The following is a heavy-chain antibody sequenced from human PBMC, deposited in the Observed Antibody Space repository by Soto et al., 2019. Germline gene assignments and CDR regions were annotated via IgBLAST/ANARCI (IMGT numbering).Heavy chain of an antibody. CDR2: IWYDGSTK. CDR3: ASSYSGAFDY. V-gene: IGHV3-33*01. J-gene: IGHJ4*02. Sequence: GGSLRLSCAAFGFTFSNLGMHWVRQAPGKGLEWVAVIWYDGSTKYYADSVKGRFTISRDNSKNTLYLQMNSLRAEDTAVYYCASSYSGAFDYWGQGTLVTVSS. CDR1: GFTFSNLG. D-gene: IGHD6-19*01.